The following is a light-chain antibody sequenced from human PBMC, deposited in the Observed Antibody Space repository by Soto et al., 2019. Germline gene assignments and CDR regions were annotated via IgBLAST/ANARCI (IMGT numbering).Light chain of an antibody. CDR1: ISNIGRGID. CDR2: GDS. CDR3: QTFDSSLTISWV. J-gene: IGLJ3*02. V-gene: IGLV1-40*01. Sequence: QSVLTQPPSVSGAPGQRVTISCTGSISNIGRGIDVQWYQQLPGSAPRLLLSGDSNRPSGVPDRFSGSRSGTSASLAITGLQAEDEGDYYCQTFDSSLTISWVFGGGTKLTVL.